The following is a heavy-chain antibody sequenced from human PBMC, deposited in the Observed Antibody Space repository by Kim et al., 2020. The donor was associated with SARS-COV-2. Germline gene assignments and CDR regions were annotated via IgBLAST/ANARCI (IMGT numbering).Heavy chain of an antibody. CDR3: ARMTSYSSGSYYFDY. D-gene: IGHD6-19*01. V-gene: IGHV3-11*03. Sequence: GGSLRLSCAASGFTFSDYYMSWIRQAPGKGLEWVSYISSSSSYTNYADSVKGRFTISRDNAKNSLYLQMNSLRAEDTAVYYCARMTSYSSGSYYFDYWGQGTLVTVSS. CDR1: GFTFSDYY. J-gene: IGHJ4*02. CDR2: ISSSSSYT.